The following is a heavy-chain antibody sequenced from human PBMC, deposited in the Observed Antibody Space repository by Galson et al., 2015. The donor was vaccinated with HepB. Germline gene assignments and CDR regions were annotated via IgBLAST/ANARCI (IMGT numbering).Heavy chain of an antibody. Sequence: SLRLSCAASGFTFSSYGMHWVRQAPGKGLEWVAVISYDGSNKYYADSVKGRFTSSRDNSKNTLYLQMNSLRAEDTAVYYCAKQRLRLGELSLNYWGQGTLVTVSS. CDR1: GFTFSSYG. V-gene: IGHV3-30*18. CDR3: AKQRLRLGELSLNY. J-gene: IGHJ4*02. D-gene: IGHD3-16*02. CDR2: ISYDGSNK.